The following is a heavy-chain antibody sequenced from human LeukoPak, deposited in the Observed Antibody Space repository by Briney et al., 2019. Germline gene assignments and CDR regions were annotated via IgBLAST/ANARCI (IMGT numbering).Heavy chain of an antibody. CDR3: AKAPVTTCRGAFCYPFDY. J-gene: IGHJ4*02. CDR1: GFTFSNYW. CDR2: INSDGSIT. D-gene: IGHD2-15*01. Sequence: GGSLRPSCAASGFTFSNYWMHWVRQAPGKGLVWVSRINSDGSITSYADSVKGRFTISRDNSKNTLYLQMNSLRAEDTAVYYCAKAPVTTCRGAFCYPFDYWGLGTLVTVSS. V-gene: IGHV3-74*01.